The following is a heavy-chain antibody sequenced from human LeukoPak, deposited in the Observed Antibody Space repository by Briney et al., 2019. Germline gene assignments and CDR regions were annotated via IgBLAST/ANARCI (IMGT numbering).Heavy chain of an antibody. CDR3: AKPAYCTAGNCRHTRSSDYYYYCRDV. CDR1: GFTFSNYA. V-gene: IGHV3-23*01. Sequence: GGSLRLSCAASGFTFSNYAMSWVRQAPGKGLEWVSTISDNGGSTFYADSVRGRFTISRDKSNNTLSLQMNGQRAEETPVYFCAKPAYCTAGNCRHTRSSDYYYYCRDVWGQGTTVTVSS. J-gene: IGHJ6*02. CDR2: ISDNGGST. D-gene: IGHD2-15*01.